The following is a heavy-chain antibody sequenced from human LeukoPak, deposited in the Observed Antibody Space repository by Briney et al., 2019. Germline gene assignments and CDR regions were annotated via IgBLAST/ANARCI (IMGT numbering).Heavy chain of an antibody. J-gene: IGHJ4*02. CDR2: IIPILGIA. D-gene: IGHD2-15*01. Sequence: SVKVSCKASGGTFSSYAISWVRQAPGQGLEWMGRIIPILGIANYAQKFQGRVTITADKSTSTAYMELSSLRSEDTAVYYCARDGWPTAIKFDYWGQGTLVTVSS. V-gene: IGHV1-69*04. CDR3: ARDGWPTAIKFDY. CDR1: GGTFSSYA.